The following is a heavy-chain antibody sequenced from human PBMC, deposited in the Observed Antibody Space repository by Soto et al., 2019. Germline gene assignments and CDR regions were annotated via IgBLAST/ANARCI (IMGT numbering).Heavy chain of an antibody. D-gene: IGHD2-2*02. V-gene: IGHV5-51*01. Sequence: GESLKISCKGSGYSFSTNWIGWVRQMPGKGLEWMGIIYPGDSDTRYSPSFQGQVTISADKSISTAYLQWRSLKASDTAMYYCARIYCTSTSCYSMDVWGKGTTVTVSS. J-gene: IGHJ6*03. CDR3: ARIYCTSTSCYSMDV. CDR1: GYSFSTNW. CDR2: IYPGDSDT.